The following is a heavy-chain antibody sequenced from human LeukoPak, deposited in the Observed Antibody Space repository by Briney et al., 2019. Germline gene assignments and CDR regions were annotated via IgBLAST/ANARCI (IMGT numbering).Heavy chain of an antibody. V-gene: IGHV3-23*01. Sequence: GGSLRLSCAASGFTFSSYAMSWVRQAPGKGLEWVSAISGSGDSTYYGDSVKGRFTISRDNSKNTLYLQMNSLRAEDTAVYYXXKXXXXXSXSWSHGDYWGQGTLVTVSS. CDR3: XKXXXXXSXSWSHGDY. CDR1: GFTFSSYA. CDR2: ISGSGDST. J-gene: IGHJ4*02. D-gene: IGHD6-13*01.